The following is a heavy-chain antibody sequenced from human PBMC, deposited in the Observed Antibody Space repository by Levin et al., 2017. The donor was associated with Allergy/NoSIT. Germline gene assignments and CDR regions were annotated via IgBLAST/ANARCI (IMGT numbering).Heavy chain of an antibody. Sequence: SETLSLTCTVSGGSISSSSYYWGWIRQPPGKGLEWIGSIYYSGSTYYNPSLKSRVTISVDTSKNQFSLKLSSVTAADTAVYYCARDWGSSRRRVFWFDPWGQGTLVTVSS. CDR3: ARDWGSSRRRVFWFDP. CDR2: IYYSGST. J-gene: IGHJ5*02. CDR1: GGSISSSSYY. D-gene: IGHD6-13*01. V-gene: IGHV4-39*07.